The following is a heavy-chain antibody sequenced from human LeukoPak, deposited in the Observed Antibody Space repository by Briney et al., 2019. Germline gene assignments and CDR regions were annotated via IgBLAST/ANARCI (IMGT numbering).Heavy chain of an antibody. CDR2: IRSKAYGGTT. CDR3: TRSPFDNISTFDD. J-gene: IGHJ4*02. V-gene: IGHV3-49*03. D-gene: IGHD3-3*02. CDR1: AFTFGDYA. Sequence: GGSLRLSCTASAFTFGDYAMTWFRQAPGKGLEWVGFIRSKAYGGTTEYAASVKGRFTISRDDSKSIAYLQMNSLKTEDTAVYYCTRSPFDNISTFDDWGQETLVTVSS.